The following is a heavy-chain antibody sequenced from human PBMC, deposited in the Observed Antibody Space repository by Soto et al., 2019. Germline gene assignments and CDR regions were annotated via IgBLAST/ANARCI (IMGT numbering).Heavy chain of an antibody. CDR1: GDSVSSNSAA. J-gene: IGHJ6*02. V-gene: IGHV6-1*01. CDR2: TYYRSKWYN. Sequence: SQTLSLTCAISGDSVSSNSAAWNWIRQSPSRGLEWLGRTYYRSKWYNDYAVSVKSRISINPDTSKNQFSLRLNSVTPEDTAVYYCARDSPAAGGIVRFYYGMDVWGQGTTVTVS. CDR3: ARDSPAAGGIVRFYYGMDV. D-gene: IGHD6-13*01.